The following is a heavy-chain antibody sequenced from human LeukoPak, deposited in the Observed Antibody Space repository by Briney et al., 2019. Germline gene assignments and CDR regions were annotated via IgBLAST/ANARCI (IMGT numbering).Heavy chain of an antibody. J-gene: IGHJ4*02. CDR1: GGSISSYY. Sequence: PSETLSLTCTVSGGSISSYYWSWIRQPPGKGLEWIGYIYYSGSTNYNPSLKSRVTISVDTSKNQFSLKLSSVTAADTAVYYCARQRSERYPPDYCGQGTLVTVSS. CDR3: ARQRSERYPPDY. D-gene: IGHD2-15*01. CDR2: IYYSGST. V-gene: IGHV4-59*08.